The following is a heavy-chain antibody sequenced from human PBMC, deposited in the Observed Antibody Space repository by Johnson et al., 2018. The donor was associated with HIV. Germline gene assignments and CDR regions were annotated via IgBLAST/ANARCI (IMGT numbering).Heavy chain of an antibody. D-gene: IGHD1-26*01. CDR1: GFTFSSYW. J-gene: IGHJ3*02. CDR2: ISPSSVRT. CDR3: AKEGGSYSMGRDAFDI. Sequence: VQLVESGGGLVQPGGSLRLSCATSGFTFSSYWMSWVRQTPGRGPEWVSTISPSSVRTYHADSVKGRFTIFRDNSKNTLYLQMNSLRAEDTAVYYCAKEGGSYSMGRDAFDIWGQGTMVTVSS. V-gene: IGHV3-23*04.